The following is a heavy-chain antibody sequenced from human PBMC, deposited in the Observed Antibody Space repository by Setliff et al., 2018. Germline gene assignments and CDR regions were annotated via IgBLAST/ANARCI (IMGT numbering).Heavy chain of an antibody. V-gene: IGHV3-23*01. CDR3: TTDPYDYVSSTATQLFDF. D-gene: IGHD3-16*01. CDR1: GFSINVYS. CDR2: MYGVGAT. Sequence: GGSLRLSCAASGFSINVYSMTWVRQAPGKGLECVSGMYGVGATFYADSVKGRFTISRDISENTLYLQMNSLKTEDTAVYFCTTDPYDYVSSTATQLFDFWGQGTLVTVSS. J-gene: IGHJ4*02.